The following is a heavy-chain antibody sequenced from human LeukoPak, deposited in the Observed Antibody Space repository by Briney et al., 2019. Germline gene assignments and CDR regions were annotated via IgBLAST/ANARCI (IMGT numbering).Heavy chain of an antibody. D-gene: IGHD2-2*02. CDR1: GFTFSSCA. V-gene: IGHV3-23*01. CDR3: AKDSANTYLPDY. Sequence: GGSLRLSCAASGFTFSSCAMSWVRQAPGKGLEWVSGISGSGGSTYYADSVKGRFTISRDNSKDSLYLQMNSLRTEDTALYYCAKDSANTYLPDYWGQGTLVTVSS. J-gene: IGHJ4*02. CDR2: ISGSGGST.